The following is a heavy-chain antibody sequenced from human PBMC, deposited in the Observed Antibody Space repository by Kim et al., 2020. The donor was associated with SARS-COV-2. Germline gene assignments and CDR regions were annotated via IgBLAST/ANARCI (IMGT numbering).Heavy chain of an antibody. V-gene: IGHV3-11*04. Sequence: VKGRYTNSRDNAKNSLYLQMNSLRAEDTAVYYCARMDFTMIVRPYYFDYWGQGTLVTVSS. CDR3: ARMDFTMIVRPYYFDY. D-gene: IGHD3-22*01. J-gene: IGHJ4*02.